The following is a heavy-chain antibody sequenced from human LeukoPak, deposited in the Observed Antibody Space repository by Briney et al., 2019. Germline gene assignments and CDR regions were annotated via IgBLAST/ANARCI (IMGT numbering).Heavy chain of an antibody. V-gene: IGHV1-2*06. Sequence: GASVKVSCKASGYTFTDYYMHWVRQAPGQGLEWMGRINPKSGGTSFAQKFQGRVTMTRDTSISTAYMELSRLSSDDTAVYYCARLLGDFEYWGQGTLVTVSS. D-gene: IGHD3-16*01. CDR3: ARLLGDFEY. CDR2: INPKSGGT. J-gene: IGHJ4*02. CDR1: GYTFTDYY.